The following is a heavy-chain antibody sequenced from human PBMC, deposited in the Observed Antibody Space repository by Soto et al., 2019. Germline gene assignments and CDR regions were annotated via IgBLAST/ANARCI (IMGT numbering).Heavy chain of an antibody. CDR2: IWYDGSNK. CDR1: GFTFSSYG. D-gene: IGHD4-17*01. V-gene: IGHV3-33*01. J-gene: IGHJ6*02. CDR3: ATSYGDSTYYYYGMDV. Sequence: QVQLVESGGGVVQPGRSLRLSCAASGFTFSSYGMHWVRQAPGKGLEWVAVIWYDGSNKYYADSVKGRFTISRDNSKNTPYLQKNSLRSEDTAVYYCATSYGDSTYYYYGMDVWGQGTTVTVSS.